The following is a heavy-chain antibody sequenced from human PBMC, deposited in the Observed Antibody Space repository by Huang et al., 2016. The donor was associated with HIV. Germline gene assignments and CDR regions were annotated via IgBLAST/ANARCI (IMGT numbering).Heavy chain of an antibody. CDR1: GFTFSTYN. CDR3: ARFGSYYYGSGSYLDAFDI. J-gene: IGHJ3*02. V-gene: IGHV3-48*01. CDR2: STSSSGSR. Sequence: EVQLMESGGGLVQPGGSLRLSCAASGFTFSTYNMNWVRQAPGKGREWVSDSTSSSGSRYYADAVKGRFISSRDNAKNSLYLQMNSLRAEDTAVYYCARFGSYYYGSGSYLDAFDIWGQGTMVTVSS. D-gene: IGHD3-10*01.